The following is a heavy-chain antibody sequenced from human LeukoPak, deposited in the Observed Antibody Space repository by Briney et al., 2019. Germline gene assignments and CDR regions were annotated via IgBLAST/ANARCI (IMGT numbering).Heavy chain of an antibody. J-gene: IGHJ6*02. D-gene: IGHD2-2*01. CDR2: INHSGST. CDR3: ARRFVVPAGSIYYYYGMDV. Sequence: SETLSLTCAVYGGSFSGYYWSWIRRPPGKGLEWIGEINHSGSTNYNPSLKSRVTISVDTSKNQFSLKLSSVTAADTAVYYCARRFVVPAGSIYYYYGMDVWGQGTTVTVSS. CDR1: GGSFSGYY. V-gene: IGHV4-34*01.